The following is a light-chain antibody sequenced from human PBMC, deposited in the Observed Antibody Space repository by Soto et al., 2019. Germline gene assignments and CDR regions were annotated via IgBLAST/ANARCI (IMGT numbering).Light chain of an antibody. Sequence: QSVLTQPRSVSASPGQSVTISCTGTSSDVGGYNYVSWFQQYPGKAPKLMIYDVYKRPSGVPDRFSGSKSGNTASLTISGLQTKDEADYYCCSYAGSYTLLFGGGTKLTVL. CDR2: DVY. V-gene: IGLV2-11*01. CDR3: CSYAGSYTLL. J-gene: IGLJ2*01. CDR1: SSDVGGYNY.